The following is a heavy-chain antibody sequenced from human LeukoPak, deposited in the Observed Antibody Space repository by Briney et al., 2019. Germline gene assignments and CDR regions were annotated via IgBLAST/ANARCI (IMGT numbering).Heavy chain of an antibody. CDR1: AFNFSDYG. D-gene: IGHD3-3*01. CDR3: ASSITIFGVVTDYFDY. CDR2: ISSSSSYI. Sequence: GGSLRLSCAYSAFNFSDYGMGWVRQAPGKGLEWVSSISSSSSYIYYADSVKGRFTISRDNAKNSLYLQMNSLRAEDTAVYYCASSITIFGVVTDYFDYWGQGTLVTVSS. J-gene: IGHJ4*02. V-gene: IGHV3-21*01.